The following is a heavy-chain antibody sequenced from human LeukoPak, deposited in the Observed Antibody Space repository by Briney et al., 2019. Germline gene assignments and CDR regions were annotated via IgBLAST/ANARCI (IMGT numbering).Heavy chain of an antibody. J-gene: IGHJ3*02. CDR1: GFTLSSYE. CDR2: ISSSGSTI. Sequence: GGSLRLSCAASGFTLSSYEMNWVRQAPGKGLEWVSYISSSGSTIYYADSVKGRFTISRDNAKNSLYLQMNSLRAEDTAVYYCASNTMIVVADAFDIWGQGTMVTVSS. CDR3: ASNTMIVVADAFDI. D-gene: IGHD3-22*01. V-gene: IGHV3-48*03.